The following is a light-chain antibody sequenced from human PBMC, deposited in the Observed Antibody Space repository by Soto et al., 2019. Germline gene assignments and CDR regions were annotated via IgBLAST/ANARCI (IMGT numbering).Light chain of an antibody. CDR1: SRDVGGYNY. CDR3: SSYAGSSNV. CDR2: EVN. Sequence: QSVLTQPPSASGSPGQSVAISCTGTSRDVGGYNYFSWYQQHPGKAPKLMIYEVNKRPSGVPDRFSGSKSGNTASLTVSGLQAEDEADYYCSSYAGSSNVFGTGTKLTVL. J-gene: IGLJ1*01. V-gene: IGLV2-8*01.